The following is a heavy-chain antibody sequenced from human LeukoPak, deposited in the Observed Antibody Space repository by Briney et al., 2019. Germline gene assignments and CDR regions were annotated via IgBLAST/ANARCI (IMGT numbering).Heavy chain of an antibody. V-gene: IGHV3-11*01. CDR2: ISSSGSTI. CDR3: ARGIPGDYMLTGLFDY. CDR1: GFTFSDYY. Sequence: GGSLRLSCAASGFTFSDYYMSWIRQAPGKGLEWVSYISSSGSTIYYADSVKGRFTISRDNAKNSLYLQMNSLRAGDTAVYYCARGIPGDYMLTGLFDYWGQGTLVTVSS. D-gene: IGHD2-21*01. J-gene: IGHJ4*02.